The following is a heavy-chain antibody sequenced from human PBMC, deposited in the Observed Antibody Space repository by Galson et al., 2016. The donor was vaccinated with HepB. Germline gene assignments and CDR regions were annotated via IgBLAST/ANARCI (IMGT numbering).Heavy chain of an antibody. CDR1: SDSINSKTW. V-gene: IGHV4-4*02. Sequence: SETLSLTCAVSSDSINSKTWWSWVRQPPGKGLEWIGETSHSGNTNYSPSLKSRVTISLDKSKNQFPLNLKYMTAADTAVYYCASNLGGGSYFDSWGQGILVTVSS. CDR2: TSHSGNT. D-gene: IGHD3-16*01. J-gene: IGHJ4*02. CDR3: ASNLGGGSYFDS.